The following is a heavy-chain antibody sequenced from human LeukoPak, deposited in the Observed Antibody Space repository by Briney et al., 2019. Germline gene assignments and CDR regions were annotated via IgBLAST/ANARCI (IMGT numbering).Heavy chain of an antibody. V-gene: IGHV3-30*04. CDR1: GFTFSSYA. CDR2: ISYDGSNK. CDR3: AKDDGGSYYPYYYYMDV. J-gene: IGHJ6*03. Sequence: GGSLRLSCAASGFTFSSYAMHWVRQAPGKGLEWVAVISYDGSNKYYADSVKGRFTISRDNSKNTLYLQMNSLRAEDTAVYYCAKDDGGSYYPYYYYMDVWGKGTTVTISS. D-gene: IGHD1-26*01.